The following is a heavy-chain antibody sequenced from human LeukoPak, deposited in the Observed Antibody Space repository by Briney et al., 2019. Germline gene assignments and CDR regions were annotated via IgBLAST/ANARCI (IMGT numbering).Heavy chain of an antibody. V-gene: IGHV3-15*01. D-gene: IGHD3-10*01. CDR3: TTAPGSGAYYYYGMDV. Sequence: GGSLRLSCAASGFTVSSNYMSWVRQAPGKGLEWVGRIKSKTDGGTTDYAAPVKGRFTISRDDSKNTLYLQMNSLKTEDTAVYYCTTAPGSGAYYYYGMDVWGQGTTVTVSS. J-gene: IGHJ6*02. CDR2: IKSKTDGGTT. CDR1: GFTVSSNY.